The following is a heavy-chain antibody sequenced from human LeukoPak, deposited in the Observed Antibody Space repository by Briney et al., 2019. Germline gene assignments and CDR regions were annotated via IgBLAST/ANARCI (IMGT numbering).Heavy chain of an antibody. D-gene: IGHD3-22*01. Sequence: GGSLRLSCAASGFTFSSYAMHWVRQAPGKGLEWVAVISHDGSNKYYADSVKGRFTISRDNSKNTLYLQMNSLRAEDTAVYYCAREQTYYYDSISYHDAFDIWGQGTMVTVSS. CDR2: ISHDGSNK. J-gene: IGHJ3*02. CDR1: GFTFSSYA. CDR3: AREQTYYYDSISYHDAFDI. V-gene: IGHV3-30*04.